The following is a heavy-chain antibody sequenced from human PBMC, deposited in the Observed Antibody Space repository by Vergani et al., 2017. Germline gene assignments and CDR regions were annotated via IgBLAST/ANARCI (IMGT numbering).Heavy chain of an antibody. J-gene: IGHJ4*02. Sequence: VQLVESGGGLVQPGGSLRLSCAASGFIFSPYAMHWVRQAPGKGLEYVSAISSNGGSKHYANSVKGRFTISRDNSKNSLYLQMNSLRAEDTAVYYCATQTYWGQGTLVTVSS. CDR1: GFIFSPYA. V-gene: IGHV3-64*04. CDR2: ISSNGGSK. CDR3: ATQTY.